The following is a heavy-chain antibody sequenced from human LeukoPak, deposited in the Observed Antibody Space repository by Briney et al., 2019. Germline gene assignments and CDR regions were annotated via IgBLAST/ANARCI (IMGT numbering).Heavy chain of an antibody. Sequence: ASVKVSCKASGFTFTSSAMQWVRQARGQRLDWIGWIVVGSGNTNYAQKFQERVTITRDMSTSTAYMELSSLRSEDTAVYYCAAGYCSGGSCYPRAHDAFDIWGQGTMVTVSS. J-gene: IGHJ3*02. CDR1: GFTFTSSA. D-gene: IGHD2-15*01. V-gene: IGHV1-58*02. CDR2: IVVGSGNT. CDR3: AAGYCSGGSCYPRAHDAFDI.